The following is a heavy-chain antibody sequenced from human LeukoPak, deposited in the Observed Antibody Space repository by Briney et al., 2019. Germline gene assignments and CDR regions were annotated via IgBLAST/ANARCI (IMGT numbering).Heavy chain of an antibody. D-gene: IGHD3-22*01. CDR2: INPNSGGT. V-gene: IGHV1-2*02. CDR1: GYTFTGYY. Sequence: GASVKVSCKASGYTFTGYYMHWVRQAPGQGLEWMGWINPNSGGTNYAQKFQGRVTMTRDTSISTAYMELRSLRSDDTAVYYCARDGYYYDSSGYYISEPFDYWGQGTLVTVSS. CDR3: ARDGYYYDSSGYYISEPFDY. J-gene: IGHJ4*02.